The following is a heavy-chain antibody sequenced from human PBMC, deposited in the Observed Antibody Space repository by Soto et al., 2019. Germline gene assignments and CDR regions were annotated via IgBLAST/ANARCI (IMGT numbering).Heavy chain of an antibody. CDR3: AGGQEVGAHFFDS. V-gene: IGHV3-13*01. J-gene: IGHJ4*02. D-gene: IGHD2-15*01. CDR1: GFTFSGFD. CDR2: IGTAGDT. Sequence: EVQLVESGGNLVQPGGSLRLSCEASGFTFSGFDMHWVRQPTGKGLEWVSTIGTAGDTYYAVSVKGSFTISRDNAKNSLDLHMNSLRAGDTAVYLCAGGQEVGAHFFDSWGQGTQVTVSS.